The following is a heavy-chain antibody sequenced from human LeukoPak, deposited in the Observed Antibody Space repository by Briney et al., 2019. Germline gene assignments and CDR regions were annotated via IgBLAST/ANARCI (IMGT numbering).Heavy chain of an antibody. CDR3: AKRVTKYCSGGSCYGTAPAFDY. CDR1: GFTFSRHG. J-gene: IGHJ4*02. Sequence: PGGSLRLSCAGSGFTFSRHGMNWVRQAPGKGLEWVSGISPSGDITYYADSVKGRFSISRDNSKNTVFLQMNILRAEDTAVYYCAKRVTKYCSGGSCYGTAPAFDYWGQGTLVTVSS. D-gene: IGHD2-15*01. V-gene: IGHV3-23*01. CDR2: ISPSGDIT.